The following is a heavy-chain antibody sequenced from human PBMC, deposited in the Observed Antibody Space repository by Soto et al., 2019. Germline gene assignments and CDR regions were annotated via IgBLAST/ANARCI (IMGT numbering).Heavy chain of an antibody. J-gene: IGHJ4*02. CDR1: GFTFSNYA. Sequence: EVQLLESGGGLVQRGGSLRLSCAASGFTFSNYAMSWVRQAPGKGLEWVSLISDSGGSTYYAGSVKGRFTISRDNSKHTLYLQMNSLRAEDTAVHYFAKCPAWGGGCERLDYWGQGALVTVSS. V-gene: IGHV3-23*01. CDR2: ISDSGGST. D-gene: IGHD2-15*01. CDR3: AKCPAWGGGCERLDY.